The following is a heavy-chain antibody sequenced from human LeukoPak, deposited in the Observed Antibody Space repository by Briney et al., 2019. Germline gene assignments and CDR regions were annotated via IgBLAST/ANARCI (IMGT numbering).Heavy chain of an antibody. CDR3: ARVPNQSKYSIGNY. V-gene: IGHV4-31*03. CDR2: IYYSGST. CDR1: GGSISSGGYY. J-gene: IGHJ4*02. Sequence: SETLSLTCTVSGGSISSGGYYWSWIRQHPGKGLEWIGYIYYSGSTYYNPSLKSRVTISVDTSKNKFSLKLSSVTAADTAVYYCARVPNQSKYSIGNYWGQGTLVTVSS. D-gene: IGHD2-2*01.